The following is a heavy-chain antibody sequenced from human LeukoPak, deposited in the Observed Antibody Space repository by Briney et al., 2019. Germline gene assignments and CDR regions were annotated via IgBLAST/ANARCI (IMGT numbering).Heavy chain of an antibody. CDR3: ARVTGYVMEDYFDY. D-gene: IGHD6-13*01. V-gene: IGHV4-38-2*02. CDR1: GYSINIGYY. J-gene: IGHJ4*02. CDR2: IYYSGST. Sequence: SETLSLTCTVSGYSINIGYYWGWIRQPPGKGLEWIGYIYYSGSTNYNPSLKSRVTISVDTSKNQFSLRLSPVTAADTAVYYCARVTGYVMEDYFDYWGQGTLVTVSS.